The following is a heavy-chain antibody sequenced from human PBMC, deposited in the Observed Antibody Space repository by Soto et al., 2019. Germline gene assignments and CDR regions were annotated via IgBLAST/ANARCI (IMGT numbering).Heavy chain of an antibody. D-gene: IGHD5-12*01. J-gene: IGHJ4*02. CDR3: ARDRDGYNPYYFDY. Sequence: GGSLRLSCAASGFTFSSYGMHWVRQAPGKGLEWVAVIWYDGSNKYYADSVKGRFTISRDNSKNTLYLQMNSLRAEDTAVYYCARDRDGYNPYYFDYWGQGTLVTVS. CDR1: GFTFSSYG. CDR2: IWYDGSNK. V-gene: IGHV3-33*01.